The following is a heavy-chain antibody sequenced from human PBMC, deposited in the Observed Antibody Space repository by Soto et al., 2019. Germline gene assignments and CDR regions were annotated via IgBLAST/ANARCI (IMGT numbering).Heavy chain of an antibody. J-gene: IGHJ4*02. CDR3: AKSLSAAGIDF. Sequence: PGGSLRLSCAASGFTFSSYGMHWVRQAPGKGLEWVAVISYDGSNKYYADSVKGRFTISRDNSKNTLYLQMNSLRAEDTAVYYCAKSLSAAGIDFWGQGILVTVSS. CDR2: ISYDGSNK. D-gene: IGHD6-13*01. V-gene: IGHV3-30*18. CDR1: GFTFSSYG.